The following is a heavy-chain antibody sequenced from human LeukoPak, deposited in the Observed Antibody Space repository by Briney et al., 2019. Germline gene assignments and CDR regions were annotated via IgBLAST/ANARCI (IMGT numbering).Heavy chain of an antibody. CDR2: ISASGGKT. CDR1: GFIFNDYA. V-gene: IGHV3-23*01. Sequence: GGSLRLSCAASGFIFNDYAMSWVRQVPGKGLECVSVISASGGKTYYADSVKGRFTISRDTPKTTIPLQMNSLRVEDSAVYYCAKWTRTTLFRGDRARFDSWGQGTLVTVSS. CDR3: AKWTRTTLFRGDRARFDS. D-gene: IGHD3-10*01. J-gene: IGHJ4*02.